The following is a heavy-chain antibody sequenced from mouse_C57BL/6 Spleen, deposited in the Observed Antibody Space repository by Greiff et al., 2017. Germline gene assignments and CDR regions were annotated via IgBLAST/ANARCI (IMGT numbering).Heavy chain of an antibody. CDR1: GYTFTDYY. D-gene: IGHD2-5*01. CDR3: AGSNYPSFDY. Sequence: EVQLQQSGPELVKPGASVKISCKASGYTFTDYYMNWVKQSHGKSLEWIGDINPNNGGTSYNQKFKGKATLTVDKSSSTAYMELRSLTSEDSAVYYCAGSNYPSFDYWGQGTTLTVSS. V-gene: IGHV1-26*01. CDR2: INPNNGGT. J-gene: IGHJ2*01.